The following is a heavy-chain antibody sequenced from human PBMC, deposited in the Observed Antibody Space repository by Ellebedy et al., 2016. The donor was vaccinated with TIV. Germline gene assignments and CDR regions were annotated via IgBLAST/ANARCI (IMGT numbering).Heavy chain of an antibody. J-gene: IGHJ4*02. CDR3: ARARWDSSGYYTFDY. CDR1: GFTFSSYS. CDR2: MSYDGRNK. V-gene: IGHV3-30*04. D-gene: IGHD3-22*01. Sequence: GESLKISCAASGFTFSSYSIHWVRQAPGKGLEWVALMSYDGRNKYYADSVKGRFTVSRDNSKNTLDMQMNGLRAEDTALYFCARARWDSSGYYTFDYWGQGTLVTVSS.